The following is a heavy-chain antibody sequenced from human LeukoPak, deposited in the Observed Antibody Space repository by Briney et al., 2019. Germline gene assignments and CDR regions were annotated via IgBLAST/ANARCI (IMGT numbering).Heavy chain of an antibody. CDR2: INPNSGGT. Sequence: GAAVKVSCKASGYTFTGYYMHWVRQAPGQGVEWMGWINPNSGGTNYAQKFQGRVTMTRDTSISTAYMEVSRLRSDDTAVYYCESVERQDYDFWSGYYIGDFDYWGQGTLVTVSS. J-gene: IGHJ4*02. CDR3: ESVERQDYDFWSGYYIGDFDY. CDR1: GYTFTGYY. V-gene: IGHV1-2*02. D-gene: IGHD3-3*01.